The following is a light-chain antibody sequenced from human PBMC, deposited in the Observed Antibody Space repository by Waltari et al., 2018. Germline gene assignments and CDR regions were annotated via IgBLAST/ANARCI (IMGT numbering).Light chain of an antibody. CDR2: EVS. CDR1: SRDAGGYNY. J-gene: IGLJ2*01. V-gene: IGLV2-14*01. Sequence: QSALPQPASVSGSPGQSITISCPGTSRDAGGYNYFSWYQQHPGKAPKLMIYEVSNRPSGVSNRFSGSKSGNTASLTISGLQAEDEADYYCSSYTSSSTLDVVFGGGTKLTVL. CDR3: SSYTSSSTLDVV.